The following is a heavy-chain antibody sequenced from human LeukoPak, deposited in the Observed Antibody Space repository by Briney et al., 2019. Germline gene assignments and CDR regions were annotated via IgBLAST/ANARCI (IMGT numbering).Heavy chain of an antibody. Sequence: PGGSLRLSCAASGFTFSRYWMHWVRQAPGKELVWVSRINNDGSIINTADSVKGRFTISRDNAKDMLYLQMDSLRVEDTAIYYCAKGPSVLGAIDNWGQGTLVAVSS. J-gene: IGHJ4*02. D-gene: IGHD3-10*01. CDR3: AKGPSVLGAIDN. V-gene: IGHV3-74*01. CDR1: GFTFSRYW. CDR2: INNDGSII.